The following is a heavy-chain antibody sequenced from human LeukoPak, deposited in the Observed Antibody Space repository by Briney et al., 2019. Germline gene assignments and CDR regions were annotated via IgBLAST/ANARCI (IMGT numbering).Heavy chain of an antibody. CDR3: ARGVRLNWFDP. J-gene: IGHJ5*02. CDR1: GYTLTGYY. V-gene: IGHV1-2*02. CDR2: INPNSGST. Sequence: GASVKVSCKASGYTLTGYYMHWVRLAPGQGLEWMGWINPNSGSTNYAQKFQGRVTMTRDTSISTAYMELSRLRSDDTAVYYCARGVRLNWFDPWGQGTLVTVSS.